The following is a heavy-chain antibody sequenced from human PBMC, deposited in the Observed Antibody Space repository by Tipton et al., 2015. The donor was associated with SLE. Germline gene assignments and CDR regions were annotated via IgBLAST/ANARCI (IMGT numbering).Heavy chain of an antibody. D-gene: IGHD7-27*01. Sequence: GSLRLSCAASGFTFSSYSMNWVRQAPGKGLEWVSSISSSSSYIYYADSVKGRFTISRDNAKNSLYLQMNSLRAEDTAVYYCARSTGGKGSDAFDIWGQGTMVTVSS. V-gene: IGHV3-21*03. CDR2: ISSSSSYI. CDR3: ARSTGGKGSDAFDI. J-gene: IGHJ3*02. CDR1: GFTFSSYS.